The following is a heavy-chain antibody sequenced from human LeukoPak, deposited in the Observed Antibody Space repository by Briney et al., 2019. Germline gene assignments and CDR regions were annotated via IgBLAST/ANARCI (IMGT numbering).Heavy chain of an antibody. V-gene: IGHV3-23*01. J-gene: IGHJ4*02. CDR2: ISETGGTI. Sequence: PGGSLRLSCAPSGFTFSNYAMSWVRQARGKGLEWVSAISETGGTIHYADSVRGRFIISRDNSKNTLYLQMNSLRAEDTAVYYCAREMTIITYSFDSWGQGTLVTVSS. D-gene: IGHD5-24*01. CDR3: AREMTIITYSFDS. CDR1: GFTFSNYA.